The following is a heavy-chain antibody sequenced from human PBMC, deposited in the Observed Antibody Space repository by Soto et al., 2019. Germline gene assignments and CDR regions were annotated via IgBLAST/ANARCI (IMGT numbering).Heavy chain of an antibody. Sequence: QITLKESGPTLVKPTQTLTLTCTISGFSLSSAGVGVGWIRQPPGKALEWLAFIYWDDDYRYSPSLQSRLNNTTDSSHNQLLLILTNVDAVDSATYFWARGSTYSRCWSPGSFDSWGQGILVTVSS. CDR3: ARGSTYSRCWSPGSFDS. J-gene: IGHJ4*02. D-gene: IGHD3-3*01. CDR2: IYWDDDY. CDR1: GFSLSSAGVG. V-gene: IGHV2-5*02.